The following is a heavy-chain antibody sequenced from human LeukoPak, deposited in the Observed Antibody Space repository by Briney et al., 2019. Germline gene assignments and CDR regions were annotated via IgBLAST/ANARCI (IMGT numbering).Heavy chain of an antibody. CDR2: INPNSGGT. CDR1: GYTFTGYY. CDR3: ARDKWGYSYGPWPYYFDY. Sequence: APVKVSCKASGYTFTGYYMHWVRQAPGQGLEWMGWINPNSGGTNYAQKFQGRVTMTRDTSISTAYMELSRLRSDDTAVYYCARDKWGYSYGPWPYYFDYWGQGTLVTVSS. V-gene: IGHV1-2*02. D-gene: IGHD5-18*01. J-gene: IGHJ4*02.